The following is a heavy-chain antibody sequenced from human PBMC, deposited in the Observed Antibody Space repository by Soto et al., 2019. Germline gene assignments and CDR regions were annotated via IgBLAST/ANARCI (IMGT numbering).Heavy chain of an antibody. D-gene: IGHD3-22*01. CDR3: AKAGPFDDSSGYYYLAAFDI. J-gene: IGHJ3*02. Sequence: PGGSLRLSCAASGFTFSSYAMSWVRQAPGKGLEWVSAISGSGGSTYYADSVEGRFTISRDNSKNTLYLQMNSLRAEDTAVYYCAKAGPFDDSSGYYYLAAFDIWGQGTMVTVSS. CDR1: GFTFSSYA. CDR2: ISGSGGST. V-gene: IGHV3-23*01.